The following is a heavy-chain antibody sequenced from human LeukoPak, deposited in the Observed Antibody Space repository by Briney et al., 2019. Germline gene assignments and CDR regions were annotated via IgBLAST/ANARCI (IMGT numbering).Heavy chain of an antibody. CDR1: GGSISSYY. D-gene: IGHD5-24*01. V-gene: IGHV4-59*01. J-gene: IGHJ4*02. CDR3: ARGGSATITPSY. Sequence: SETLSLTCTVSGGSISSYYWSWIRQPPGKGLEWIGYIYYSGSTNYNPSLKSRVTISVDTSKNQFSLKLSSVTAADTAVYYCARGGSATITPSYWGQGTLVTVSS. CDR2: IYYSGST.